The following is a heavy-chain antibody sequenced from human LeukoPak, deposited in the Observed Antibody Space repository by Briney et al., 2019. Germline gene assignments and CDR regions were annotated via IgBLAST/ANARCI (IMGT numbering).Heavy chain of an antibody. CDR3: ASLDTAMVTSGY. V-gene: IGHV3-21*01. CDR2: ISSSSSYI. D-gene: IGHD5-18*01. Sequence: GGSLRLSCAASGFTFSSYSMNWVRQAPGKGLEWVSSISSSSSYIYYADSVKGRFTISRDSAKNSLYLQMNSLRAEDTAVYYCASLDTAMVTSGYWGQGTLVTVSS. J-gene: IGHJ4*02. CDR1: GFTFSSYS.